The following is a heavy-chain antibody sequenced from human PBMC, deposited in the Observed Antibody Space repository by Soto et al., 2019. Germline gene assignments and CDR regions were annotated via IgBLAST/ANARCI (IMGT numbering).Heavy chain of an antibody. Sequence: PWEALNISCKGSGYSFTSYWIGWVRQMPGKGLEWMGIIYPGDSDTRYSPFFQGQVTISADKSISTAYLQWSSLKASDTAMYYCARFYCSSTSCYTGRYYYGMEVWGQGTTVTVSS. CDR1: GYSFTSYW. CDR3: ARFYCSSTSCYTGRYYYGMEV. D-gene: IGHD2-2*02. CDR2: IYPGDSDT. V-gene: IGHV5-51*01. J-gene: IGHJ6*02.